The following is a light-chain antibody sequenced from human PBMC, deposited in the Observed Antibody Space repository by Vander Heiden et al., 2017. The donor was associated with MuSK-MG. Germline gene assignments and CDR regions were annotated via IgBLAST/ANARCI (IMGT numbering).Light chain of an antibody. V-gene: IGKV1-9*01. J-gene: IGKJ3*01. CDR1: QGISSY. CDR2: AAS. CDR3: QQLNSYPVT. Sequence: DIQLTHSPSFLSASVGDRVTITCRASQGISSYLAWYQQKPGKAPKLLIYAASTLQSGVPSRFSGSGSGTEFTLTISSLQPEDFATYYCQQLNSYPVTFGPGTKVDIK.